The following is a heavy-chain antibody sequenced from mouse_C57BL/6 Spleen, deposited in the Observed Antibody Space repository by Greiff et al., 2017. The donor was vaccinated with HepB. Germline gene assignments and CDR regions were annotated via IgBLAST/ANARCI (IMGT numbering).Heavy chain of an antibody. CDR3: AREKPDYYAMDY. V-gene: IGHV5-17*01. CDR2: ISSGSSTI. J-gene: IGHJ4*01. CDR1: GFTFSDYG. Sequence: EVKVVESGGGLVKPGGSLKLSCAASGFTFSDYGMHWVRQAPEKGLEWVAYISSGSSTIYYADTVKGRFTISRDNAKNTLFLQMTRLRSEDTAMYYGAREKPDYYAMDYWGQGTSVTVSS.